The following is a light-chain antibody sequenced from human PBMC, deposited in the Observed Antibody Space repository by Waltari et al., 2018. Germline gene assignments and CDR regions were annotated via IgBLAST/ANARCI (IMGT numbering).Light chain of an antibody. V-gene: IGKV3-20*01. CDR3: HQYGSSPHT. J-gene: IGKJ4*01. CDR1: QYVGSNF. CDR2: DSS. Sequence: DIVLTQSPGTLSLSPGERATLPCRASQYVGSNFFAWYQKKPGQAPRLLIYDSSNRATGIPDRFSGSGSGTDFTLTISGLEPEDFAVYHCHQYGSSPHTFGGGTKVEIE.